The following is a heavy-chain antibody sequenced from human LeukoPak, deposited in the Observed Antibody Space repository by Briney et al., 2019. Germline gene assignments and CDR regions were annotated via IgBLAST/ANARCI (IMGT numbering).Heavy chain of an antibody. CDR1: GFTFSSYG. CDR3: ARGSATYYYDSSVLT. Sequence: PGGSLRLSCAASGFTFSSYGMHWVRQAPGKGLEWVAFIRYDGSNKYYADSVKGRFTISRDNSKNTLYLQMNSLRAEDTAVYYCARGSATYYYDSSVLTWGQGTLVTVSS. V-gene: IGHV3-30*02. CDR2: IRYDGSNK. D-gene: IGHD3-22*01. J-gene: IGHJ4*02.